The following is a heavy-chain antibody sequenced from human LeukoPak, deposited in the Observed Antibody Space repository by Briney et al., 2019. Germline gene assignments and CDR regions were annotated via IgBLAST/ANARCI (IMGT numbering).Heavy chain of an antibody. V-gene: IGHV3-11*04. J-gene: IGHJ2*01. CDR3: SRDRQGYWYFHL. CDR2: ISSSGSTI. CDR1: GFTFSDYY. Sequence: GGSLRLSCAASGFTFSDYYMSWIRQAPGKGLEWVSYISSSGSTIYYADSVKGRFTISRDNAKNSLYLQMNSLIAEDTAVYYCSRDRQGYWYFHLWGRGTLVTVSS.